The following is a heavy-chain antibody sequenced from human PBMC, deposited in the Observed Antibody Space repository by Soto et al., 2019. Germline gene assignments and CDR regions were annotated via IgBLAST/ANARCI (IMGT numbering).Heavy chain of an antibody. Sequence: PSETLSLTCTVSGGSISSYYWSWIRQPPGKGLEWIGFIFYSGSTNYNPSLKSRVTISVDTSKNQFSLKLSSVTAADTAVYYCARGRYNYGYTFGYWGQGTLVTVSS. CDR2: IFYSGST. D-gene: IGHD5-18*01. J-gene: IGHJ4*02. CDR1: GGSISSYY. V-gene: IGHV4-59*01. CDR3: ARGRYNYGYTFGY.